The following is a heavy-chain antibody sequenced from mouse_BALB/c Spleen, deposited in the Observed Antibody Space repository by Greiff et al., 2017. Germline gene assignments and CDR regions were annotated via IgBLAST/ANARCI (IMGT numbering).Heavy chain of an antibody. J-gene: IGHJ4*01. CDR2: IYPGNSDT. CDR3: TNPQCITTAYAMDY. CDR1: GYSFTSYW. Sequence: EVKLMESGAELAKPGASVKMSCKASGYSFTSYWMHWVKQRPGQGLEWIGAIYPGNSDTSYNQKFKGKAKLTAVTSASTAYMELSSLTNEDSAVYYCTNPQCITTAYAMDYWGQGTSVTVSS. D-gene: IGHD1-2*01. V-gene: IGHV1-5*01.